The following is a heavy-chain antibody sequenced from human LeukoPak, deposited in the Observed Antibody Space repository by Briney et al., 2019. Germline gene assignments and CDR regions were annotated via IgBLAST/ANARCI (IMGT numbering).Heavy chain of an antibody. CDR1: GFTFSSYG. D-gene: IGHD6-13*01. CDR3: AKGSGIAAAGRFDY. J-gene: IGHJ4*02. V-gene: IGHV3-30*18. CDR2: ISYDGSNK. Sequence: PGGSLTLSCAASGFTFSSYGMHWVRQAPGKGLEWVAVISYDGSNKYYADSVKGRFTISGDNSKNTLYLQMNSLRAEDTAVYYCAKGSGIAAAGRFDYWGQGTQVSFSS.